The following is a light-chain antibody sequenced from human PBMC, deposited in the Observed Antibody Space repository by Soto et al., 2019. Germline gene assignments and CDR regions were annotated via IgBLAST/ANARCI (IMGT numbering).Light chain of an antibody. Sequence: EIVMTQSPATLSVSPGERASLSCRASQSVSSKLAWYQQKPGQAPRLLIYGASTRATGIAARFSGSGSGTEFTLTISSLQSEDFAVYYCQQHNNWPLTFGQGTKVEIK. J-gene: IGKJ1*01. V-gene: IGKV3-15*01. CDR1: QSVSSK. CDR3: QQHNNWPLT. CDR2: GAS.